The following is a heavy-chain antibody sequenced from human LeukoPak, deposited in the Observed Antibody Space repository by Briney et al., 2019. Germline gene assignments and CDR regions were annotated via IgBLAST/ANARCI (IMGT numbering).Heavy chain of an antibody. V-gene: IGHV3-9*03. CDR3: AKALQLWLPADL. Sequence: GGSLRLSCAASGFTFDDYAMHWVRQAPGKGLEWVSGISWNSGSIGYADSVKGRFTISRDNAKNSLYLQMNSLRAEDMALYYCAKALQLWLPADLWGRGTLVTVSS. CDR2: ISWNSGSI. J-gene: IGHJ2*01. CDR1: GFTFDDYA. D-gene: IGHD5-18*01.